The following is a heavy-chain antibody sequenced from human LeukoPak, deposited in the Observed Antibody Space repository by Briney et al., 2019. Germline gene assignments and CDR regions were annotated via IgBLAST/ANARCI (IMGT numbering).Heavy chain of an antibody. CDR1: GFTFSSYA. CDR2: ISSSSSYI. V-gene: IGHV3-21*01. D-gene: IGHD3-10*01. Sequence: GGSLRLSCAASGFTFSSYAMSWVRQAPGKGLEWVSSISSSSSYIYYADSVKGRLTISRDNAKNSLYLQMNSLRAEDTAVYYCASGPIGPRIVDYWGQGTLVTVSS. J-gene: IGHJ4*02. CDR3: ASGPIGPRIVDY.